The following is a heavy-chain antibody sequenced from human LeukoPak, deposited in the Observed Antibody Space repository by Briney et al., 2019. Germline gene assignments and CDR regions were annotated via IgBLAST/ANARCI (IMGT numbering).Heavy chain of an antibody. CDR1: GGSFSGYY. CDR2: INHSGST. V-gene: IGHV4-34*01. Sequence: SETLSLTCAVYGGSFSGYYWSWIRQPPGKGLEWIGEINHSGSTNYNPSLKSRVTISVDTSKNQFSLNLSSVTAADTAVYYCARGRPIMIAFGGIINLDYWGQGTLVTVSS. CDR3: ARGRPIMIAFGGIINLDY. D-gene: IGHD3-16*02. J-gene: IGHJ4*02.